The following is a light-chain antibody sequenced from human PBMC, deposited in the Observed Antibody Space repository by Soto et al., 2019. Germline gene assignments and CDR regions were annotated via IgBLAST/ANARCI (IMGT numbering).Light chain of an antibody. J-gene: IGKJ1*01. CDR1: QSISSY. CDR2: AAS. CDR3: QHYNSYSEA. Sequence: DIQMTQSPSSLSASVGDRVTITCRASQSISSYLNWFQQKPGKAPKLLIYAASSLQSGVPSRFSGSGAGTDFTLTISSLLPEDFATYYCQHYNSYSEAFGQGTKVELK. V-gene: IGKV1-39*01.